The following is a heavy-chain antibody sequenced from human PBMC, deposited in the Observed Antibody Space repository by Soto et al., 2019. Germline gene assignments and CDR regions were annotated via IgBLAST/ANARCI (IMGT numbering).Heavy chain of an antibody. CDR2: IYYTGST. CDR3: AREFYYDSSGIGFDS. J-gene: IGHJ4*02. V-gene: IGHV4-59*01. CDR1: GGSTSSYY. Sequence: SETLSLTCTVSGGSTSSYYWSWIRQPPGKGLEWIGYIYYTGSTNYNPSLKSRVTISVDTSKNQFSLQLSSVTAADTAIYYCAREFYYDSSGIGFDSWGQGTLVTVSS. D-gene: IGHD3-22*01.